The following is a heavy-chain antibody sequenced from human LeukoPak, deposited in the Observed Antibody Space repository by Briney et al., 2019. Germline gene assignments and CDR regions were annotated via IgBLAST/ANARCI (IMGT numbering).Heavy chain of an antibody. Sequence: ASVKVSCKVSGYTLTELSMHWVRQAPGKGLEWMGGFDPEDGETIYAQKFQGTVTMTEDTSTDTAYMELSSLRSEDTAVYYCATAGIPKWELSNWGQGTLVTVSS. D-gene: IGHD1-26*01. J-gene: IGHJ4*02. CDR2: FDPEDGET. CDR1: GYTLTELS. V-gene: IGHV1-24*01. CDR3: ATAGIPKWELSN.